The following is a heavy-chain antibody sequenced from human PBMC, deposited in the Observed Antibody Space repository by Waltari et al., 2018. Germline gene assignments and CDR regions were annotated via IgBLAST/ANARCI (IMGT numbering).Heavy chain of an antibody. Sequence: EVQLLESGGGLVQPGGSLRLSCAASGFTFSSSAMRWVRQAPGKGLEWVSAISGSGGSTYYADSVKGRFTISRDNSKNTLYLQMNSLRAEDTAVYYCATYTEEEVPSFDYWGQGTLVTVSS. CDR1: GFTFSSSA. CDR2: ISGSGGST. CDR3: ATYTEEEVPSFDY. J-gene: IGHJ4*02. D-gene: IGHD3-16*01. V-gene: IGHV3-23*01.